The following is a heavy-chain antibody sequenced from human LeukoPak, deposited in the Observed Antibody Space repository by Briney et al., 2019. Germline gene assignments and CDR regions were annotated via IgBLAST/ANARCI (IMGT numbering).Heavy chain of an antibody. V-gene: IGHV3-21*01. CDR1: GFTFSSYS. CDR3: VRDKVGYGSGVIDY. CDR2: ISSSSSYI. Sequence: GGSLRLSCAASGFTFSSYSMNWVRQAPGKGLEWVSSISSSSSYIYYADSVKGRFTISRDNAKNSLFLQMSSLRVEDTAVYYCVRDKVGYGSGVIDYWGQGTRVTVSS. J-gene: IGHJ4*02. D-gene: IGHD3-10*01.